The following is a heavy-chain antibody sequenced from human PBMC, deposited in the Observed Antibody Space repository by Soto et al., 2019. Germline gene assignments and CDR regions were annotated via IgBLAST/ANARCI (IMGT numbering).Heavy chain of an antibody. CDR3: AREVYCSSTSCYFPQRKNWFDP. CDR1: GGSFSGYY. V-gene: IGHV4-34*01. CDR2: INHSGST. Sequence: SETLSLTCAVYGGSFSGYYWSWIRQPPGKGLEWIGEINHSGSTNYNPSLKSRVTISVDTSKNQFSLKLSSVTAADTAVYYCAREVYCSSTSCYFPQRKNWFDPWGQGTLVTVSS. D-gene: IGHD2-2*01. J-gene: IGHJ5*02.